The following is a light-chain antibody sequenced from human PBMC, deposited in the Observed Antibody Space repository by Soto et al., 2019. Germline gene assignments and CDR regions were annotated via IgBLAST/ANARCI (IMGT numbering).Light chain of an antibody. CDR2: AAS. CDR3: LQDFNCPRT. J-gene: IGKJ2*01. V-gene: IGKV1-6*01. Sequence: AIQMNQSPSSLSAVVGDRVTITCRASQDIRNELAWYQQKPGKAPKVLIYAASNLQDGVPSRFSGSGSGTDFSLTISSXQPEDFATYYCLQDFNCPRTFGQGTKVDTK. CDR1: QDIRNE.